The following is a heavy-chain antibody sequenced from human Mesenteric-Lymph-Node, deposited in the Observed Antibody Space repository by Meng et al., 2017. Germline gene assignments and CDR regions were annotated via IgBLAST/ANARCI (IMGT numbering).Heavy chain of an antibody. V-gene: IGHV3-7*01. CDR1: GFTFSSYW. J-gene: IGHJ5*02. Sequence: GGSLRLSCAASGFTFSSYWMSWVRQAPGKGLEWVANIKQDGSDKNYVDSVEGRFTISRDNAKNSLYLQMNSLRAEDTAVYYCARESIVKIEAAGEFDPWGQGTLVTVSS. D-gene: IGHD6-13*01. CDR2: IKQDGSDK. CDR3: ARESIVKIEAAGEFDP.